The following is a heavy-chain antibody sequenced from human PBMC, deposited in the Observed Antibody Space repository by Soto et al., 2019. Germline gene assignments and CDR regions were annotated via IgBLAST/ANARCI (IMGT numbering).Heavy chain of an antibody. CDR3: AKERLGRGIDY. CDR2: VNNGGGGT. D-gene: IGHD3-10*01. V-gene: IGHV3-23*01. Sequence: EVLLLDSGGGLVQPGGSLSLSCAASGFTFSNYAMTWVRQAPGRGPEGISTVNNGGGGTYYADSVKGRFTISRDNSKNTLYLQVSSLRAEDTAVYYCAKERLGRGIDYWGQGILVTVSS. J-gene: IGHJ4*02. CDR1: GFTFSNYA.